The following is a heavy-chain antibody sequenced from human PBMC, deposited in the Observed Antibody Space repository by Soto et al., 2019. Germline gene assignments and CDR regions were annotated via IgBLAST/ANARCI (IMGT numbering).Heavy chain of an antibody. J-gene: IGHJ4*02. Sequence: EVQLVESGGGLVQPGRSLRLSCTASGFTFGDYALTWVRQAPGKGLEWVGFIRSKAYGGTTEYAASVKGRFTISRDDSKSIAYLQMNSLKTEDTAVYYCTRALILGRGSGSYYNTFDCWGQGTLVTVSS. CDR3: TRALILGRGSGSYYNTFDC. D-gene: IGHD3-10*01. V-gene: IGHV3-49*04. CDR2: IRSKAYGGTT. CDR1: GFTFGDYA.